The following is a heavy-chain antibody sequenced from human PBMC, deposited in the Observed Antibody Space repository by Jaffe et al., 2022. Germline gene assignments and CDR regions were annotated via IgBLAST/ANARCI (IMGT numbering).Heavy chain of an antibody. V-gene: IGHV4-59*01. Sequence: QVQLQESGPGLVKPSETLSLTCTVSGGSISSYYWSWIRQPPGKGLEWIGYIYYSGSTNYNPSLKSRVTISVDTSKNQFSLKLSSVTAADTAVYYCARDPGGGDSAFDIWGQGTMVTVSS. J-gene: IGHJ3*02. CDR1: GGSISSYY. CDR3: ARDPGGGDSAFDI. CDR2: IYYSGST. D-gene: IGHD3-16*01.